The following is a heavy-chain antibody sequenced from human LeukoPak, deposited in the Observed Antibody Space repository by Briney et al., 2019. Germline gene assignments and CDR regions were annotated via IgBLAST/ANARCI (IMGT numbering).Heavy chain of an antibody. CDR3: ARGGGLNYYYYYMDV. CDR2: IYYSGST. CDR1: GGSITSYY. Sequence: SETLSLTCTVSGGSITSYYWSWIRQPPGKGLEWIGYIYYSGSTNHNPSLKSRVTISVDTSKNQFSLKLSSVTAADTAVYYCARGGGLNYYYYYMDVWGKGTTVTVSS. V-gene: IGHV4-59*01. J-gene: IGHJ6*03. D-gene: IGHD6-25*01.